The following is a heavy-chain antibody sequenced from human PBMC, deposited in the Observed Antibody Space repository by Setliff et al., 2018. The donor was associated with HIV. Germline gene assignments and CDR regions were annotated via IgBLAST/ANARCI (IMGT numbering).Heavy chain of an antibody. CDR2: IKQDGSEK. J-gene: IGHJ4*02. Sequence: PGGSLRLSCAASGFTFSSYWMNWVRQAPGKGLEWVANIKQDGSEKYYVDSVKGRFTISRDNAKNSLSLQMNSLRADDTAVYYCARDYGRGYFDTSGYFDYWGQGTPVTVSS. V-gene: IGHV3-7*03. CDR3: ARDYGRGYFDTSGYFDY. CDR1: GFTFSSYW. D-gene: IGHD3-22*01.